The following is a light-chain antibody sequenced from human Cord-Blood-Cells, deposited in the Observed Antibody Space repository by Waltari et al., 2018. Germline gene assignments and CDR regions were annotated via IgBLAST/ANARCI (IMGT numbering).Light chain of an antibody. CDR2: DVS. V-gene: IGLV2-14*01. CDR3: SSYTSSSTWV. CDR1: SSDVGGYNY. J-gene: IGLJ3*02. Sequence: QSALTQPASVSGSPGQSITISCTGTSSDVGGYNYVSWYHQHPAKAPKLMIYDVSKRPSGVSNRFSGSKSGNTASLSISGLQAEAEADYYCSSYTSSSTWVFGGGTKLTVL.